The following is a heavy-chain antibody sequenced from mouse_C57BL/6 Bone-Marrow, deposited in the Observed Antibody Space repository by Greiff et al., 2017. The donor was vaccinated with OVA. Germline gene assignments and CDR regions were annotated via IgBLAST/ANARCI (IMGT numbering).Heavy chain of an antibody. CDR2: IFPRSGST. CDR1: GYTFTSYW. V-gene: IGHV1-9*01. D-gene: IGHD6-1*01. Sequence: VQLLQSGAELMKPGASVKLSCKASGYTFTSYWIHWVKQRPGHGLEWIGEIFPRSGSTNYNEKFKGKATLTADTSSSTAYMQLSSLTTEDSAVYFCAGPSRGFDGWGTGTTVTVSS. J-gene: IGHJ1*03. CDR3: AGPSRGFDG.